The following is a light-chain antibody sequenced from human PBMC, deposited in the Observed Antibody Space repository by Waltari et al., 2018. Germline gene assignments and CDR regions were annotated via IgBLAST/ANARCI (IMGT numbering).Light chain of an antibody. V-gene: IGLV2-14*01. Sequence: QSALTQPASVSGSPGQSVTIFCAGTSNDVGVYNSVPCYQEHPGQAPRVIIYDVSDRPSGVSDRFSGSKSGNTASLTISGLQAEDEADYYCSSQSSNDVVLFGGGTKLTVL. CDR2: DVS. J-gene: IGLJ2*01. CDR3: SSQSSNDVVL. CDR1: SNDVGVYNS.